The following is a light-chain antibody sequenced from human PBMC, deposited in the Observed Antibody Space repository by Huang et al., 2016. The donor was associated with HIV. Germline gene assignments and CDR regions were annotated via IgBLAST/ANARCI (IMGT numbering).Light chain of an antibody. V-gene: IGKV3-20*01. CDR1: QSINNNY. CDR3: QYYGTSPQT. Sequence: EIVLTQSPDTLSLSPGEGATLSCRASQSINNNYLAWFQQKPGQPPRLLIYVASSRASGIPDRFSGSGSGTDFNLTISRLETEDFAMYFCQYYGTSPQTCGQGTKLDIK. CDR2: VAS. J-gene: IGKJ2*01.